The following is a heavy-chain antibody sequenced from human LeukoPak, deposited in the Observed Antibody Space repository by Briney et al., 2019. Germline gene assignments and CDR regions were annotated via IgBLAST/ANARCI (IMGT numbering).Heavy chain of an antibody. V-gene: IGHV4-30-4*08. CDR2: IYYSGST. CDR1: GGSISSGDYY. J-gene: IGHJ4*02. Sequence: SETLSLTCTVSGGSISSGDYYWSWIHQPPGKGLEWIGYIYYSGSTYYNPSLKSRVTISVDTSKNQFSLKLSSVTAADTAVYYCARGGLEDFDYWGQGTLVTVSS. D-gene: IGHD1-1*01. CDR3: ARGGLEDFDY.